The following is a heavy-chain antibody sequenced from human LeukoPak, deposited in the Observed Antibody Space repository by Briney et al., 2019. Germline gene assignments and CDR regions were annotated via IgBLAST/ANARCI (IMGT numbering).Heavy chain of an antibody. CDR1: GFTFDDYA. D-gene: IGHD4-17*01. Sequence: PGRSLRHSCAASGFTFDDYAMHWVRQAPGKGLEWVSGISWNSGSIGYADSVKGRFTISRDNAKNSLYLQMNSLRAEDVALYYCAKDGDYGDYLDYWGQGTLVTVSS. V-gene: IGHV3-9*03. CDR2: ISWNSGSI. J-gene: IGHJ4*02. CDR3: AKDGDYGDYLDY.